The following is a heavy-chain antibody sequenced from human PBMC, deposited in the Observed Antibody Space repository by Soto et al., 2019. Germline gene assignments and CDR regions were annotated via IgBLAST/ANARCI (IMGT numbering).Heavy chain of an antibody. CDR3: ARDPHRIAAAGNDAFDI. CDR2: IWYDGSNK. D-gene: IGHD6-13*01. Sequence: GGSLRLSCAASGFTFSSYGMHWVRQAPGKGLEWVAVIWYDGSNKYYADSVKGRFTISRDNSKNTLYLQMNRLRAEDTAVYYCARDPHRIAAAGNDAFDIWGQETMVTVSS. V-gene: IGHV3-33*08. J-gene: IGHJ3*02. CDR1: GFTFSSYG.